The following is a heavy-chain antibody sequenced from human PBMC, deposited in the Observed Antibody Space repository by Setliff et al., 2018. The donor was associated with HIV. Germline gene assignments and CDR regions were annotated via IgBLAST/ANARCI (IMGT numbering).Heavy chain of an antibody. CDR2: IGTNGHTI. CDR3: ARDDPFGESDAFDL. CDR1: GFTFSGFG. J-gene: IGHJ3*01. Sequence: GGSLRLSCAASGFTFSGFGMNWVRQAPGGGLEWLSYIGTNGHTIYYADSVKGRFTISRDNARDSVSLQMNSLRGDDTAVYYCARDDPFGESDAFDLWGQGTMVTVSS. V-gene: IGHV3-48*01. D-gene: IGHD3-10*01.